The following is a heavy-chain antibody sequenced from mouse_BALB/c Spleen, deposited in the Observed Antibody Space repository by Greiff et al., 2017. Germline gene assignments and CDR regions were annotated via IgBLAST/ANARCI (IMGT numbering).Heavy chain of an antibody. CDR3: ARDGYYWFAY. Sequence: EVQGVESGAELVKPGASVKLSCTASGFNIKDTYMHWVKQRPEQGLEWIGRIDPANGNTKYDPKFQGKATITADTSSNTAYLQLSSLTSEDTAVYYWARDGYYWFAYWGQGTLVTVSA. J-gene: IGHJ3*01. D-gene: IGHD2-3*01. V-gene: IGHV14-3*02. CDR2: IDPANGNT. CDR1: GFNIKDTY.